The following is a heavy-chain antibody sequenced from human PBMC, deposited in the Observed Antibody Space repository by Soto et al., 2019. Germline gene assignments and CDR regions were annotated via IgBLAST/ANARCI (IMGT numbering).Heavy chain of an antibody. CDR2: ISSSSSTI. J-gene: IGHJ6*03. CDR1: GFTFSSYS. D-gene: IGHD3-3*01. CDR3: ARVTGFRYYDFWSGYSGYMDV. Sequence: PGGSLRLSCAAPGFTFSSYSMNWVRQAPGKGLEWVSYISSSSSTIYYADSVKGRFTISRDNAKNSLYLQMNSLRAEDTAVYYCARVTGFRYYDFWSGYSGYMDVWGKGTTVTVSS. V-gene: IGHV3-48*01.